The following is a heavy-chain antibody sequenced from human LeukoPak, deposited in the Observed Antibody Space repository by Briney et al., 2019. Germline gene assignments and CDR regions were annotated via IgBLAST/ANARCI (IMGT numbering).Heavy chain of an antibody. V-gene: IGHV1-2*02. CDR3: ARYCSGGSCQYGMDV. CDR2: INPNSGGT. J-gene: IGHJ6*02. Sequence: ASVKVSCKASGYTFTGYYMHWVRQAPGQGLEWMGWINPNSGGTNYAQKFQGRVTMTRDTSISTAYMEPSRLRSDDTAVYYCARYCSGGSCQYGMDVWGQGTTVTVSS. CDR1: GYTFTGYY. D-gene: IGHD2-15*01.